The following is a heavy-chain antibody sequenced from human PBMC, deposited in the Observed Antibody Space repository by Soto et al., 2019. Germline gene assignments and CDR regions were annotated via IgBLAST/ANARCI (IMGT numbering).Heavy chain of an antibody. J-gene: IGHJ4*02. V-gene: IGHV1-2*02. CDR2: INPNSGGT. Sequence: ASVKVSCKASGYTFTGYYMHWVRQAPVQGLEWMGWINPNSGGTNYAQKFQGRVTMTRDTSISTAYMELSRLRSDDTAVYYCARDLRIVGAVTTPFDYWGQGTLVTVS. D-gene: IGHD1-26*01. CDR3: ARDLRIVGAVTTPFDY. CDR1: GYTFTGYY.